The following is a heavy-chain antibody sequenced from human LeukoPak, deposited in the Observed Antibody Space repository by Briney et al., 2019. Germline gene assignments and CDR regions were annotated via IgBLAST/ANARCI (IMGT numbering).Heavy chain of an antibody. Sequence: ASVKVSCKASGYTFTNYYIHWVRQAPGQGLEWMGLINPGGGNTNYAQNFQGRVTMTRDTSTSTIYMELSSLRSEDTAIYYCARIRDGYNDAYDIWGQGTVVTVPS. CDR1: GYTFTNYY. V-gene: IGHV1-46*01. CDR3: ARIRDGYNDAYDI. J-gene: IGHJ3*02. CDR2: INPGGGNT. D-gene: IGHD5-24*01.